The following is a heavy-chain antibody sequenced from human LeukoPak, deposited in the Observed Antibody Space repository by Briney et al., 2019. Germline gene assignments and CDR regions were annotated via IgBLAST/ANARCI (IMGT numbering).Heavy chain of an antibody. J-gene: IGHJ6*02. D-gene: IGHD2-2*01. V-gene: IGHV4-39*07. CDR2: ISYIGNT. CDR3: AREKKGIVVVPAATEAYYYYYGMDV. CDR1: GGSISSGSYS. Sequence: SETLSLTCTVSGGSISSGSYSWVWIRQPPRKGLEYIANISYIGNTEYNPSLKNRVTLSVDTSKNQFSLKLSSVTAADTAVYYCAREKKGIVVVPAATEAYYYYYGMDVWGQGTTVTVS.